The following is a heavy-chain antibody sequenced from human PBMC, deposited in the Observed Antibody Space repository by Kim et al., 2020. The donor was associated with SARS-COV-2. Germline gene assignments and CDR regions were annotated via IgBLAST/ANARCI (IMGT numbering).Heavy chain of an antibody. V-gene: IGHV3-21*01. J-gene: IGHJ4*02. CDR1: GFTFSSYS. D-gene: IGHD6-13*01. CDR3: ASERWRGSSWY. CDR2: ISSSSSYI. Sequence: GGSLRLSCAASGFTFSSYSMNWVRQAPGKGLEWVSSISSSSSYIYYADSVKGRFTISRDNAKNSLYLQMNSLRAEDTAVYYCASERWRGSSWYWGQGTLVTVSS.